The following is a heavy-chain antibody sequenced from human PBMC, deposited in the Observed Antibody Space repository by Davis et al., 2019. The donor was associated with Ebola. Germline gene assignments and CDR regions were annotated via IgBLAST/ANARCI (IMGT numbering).Heavy chain of an antibody. D-gene: IGHD5-24*01. Sequence: SETLSLTCTVSGGSISNSYWNWIRQPPGKGLEWIGYIFHRGSAVYNPSLNSRVSISLDTSKNQISLKLTSVTAADTALYYCARPRRDPYANEAFDIWGQGTMVTVSS. CDR3: ARPRRDPYANEAFDI. CDR1: GGSISNSY. V-gene: IGHV4-59*01. CDR2: IFHRGSA. J-gene: IGHJ3*02.